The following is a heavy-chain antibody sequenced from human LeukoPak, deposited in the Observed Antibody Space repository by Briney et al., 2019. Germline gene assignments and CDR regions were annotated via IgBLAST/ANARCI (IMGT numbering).Heavy chain of an antibody. CDR3: ARGFWNDVEGFDY. CDR1: GGSLSSHY. V-gene: IGHV4-59*11. J-gene: IGHJ4*02. D-gene: IGHD1-1*01. Sequence: PSETLSLTCAVSGGSLSSHYWSWIRHPPGKGLEWIAYIYHSGETDYNPSLKSRVTISVDTSKNQFSLQLTSVTAADTAVYYCARGFWNDVEGFDYWGQGTLVTVSS. CDR2: IYHSGET.